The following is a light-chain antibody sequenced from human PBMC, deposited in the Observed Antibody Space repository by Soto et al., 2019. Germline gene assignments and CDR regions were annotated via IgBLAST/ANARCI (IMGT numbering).Light chain of an antibody. CDR1: RSDVGGYNY. CDR2: DVS. V-gene: IGLV2-14*01. Sequence: QSALTQPASVSGSPGQSITISCTGTRSDVGGYNYVSWYQQHPGKAPKLLIYDVSNRPSGVSNRFSGSKSGNTASLTISGLQAEDEADDYCSSYTSSSTLDWVFGGGTKLTVL. CDR3: SSYTSSSTLDWV. J-gene: IGLJ3*02.